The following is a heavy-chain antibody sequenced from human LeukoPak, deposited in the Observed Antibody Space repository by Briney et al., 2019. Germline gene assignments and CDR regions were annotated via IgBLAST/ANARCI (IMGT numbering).Heavy chain of an antibody. V-gene: IGHV3-23*01. J-gene: IGHJ3*01. CDR1: GFTFSSYW. CDR2: IRGSGGDI. D-gene: IGHD4-17*01. CDR3: GKDPNGDYIGAFDF. Sequence: GGSLRLSCAASGFTFSSYWMSWVRQAPGKGLEWVSVIRGSGGDIRYADSVKGRFTISRDNSVNTLYLQMNSLRAEDTAVYYCGKDPNGDYIGAFDFWGQGTMVTVSS.